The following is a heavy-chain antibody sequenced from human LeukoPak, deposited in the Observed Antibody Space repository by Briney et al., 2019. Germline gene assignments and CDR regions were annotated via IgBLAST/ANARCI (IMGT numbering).Heavy chain of an antibody. CDR2: INHSGST. V-gene: IGHV4-38-2*02. CDR1: GYSISSGYY. D-gene: IGHD1-26*01. CDR3: ARTGAIVPIDY. J-gene: IGHJ4*02. Sequence: SETLSLTCTVSGYSISSGYYWGWIRQPPGKGLEWIGEINHSGSTNYNPSLKSRVTISVDTSKNQFSLKLSSVTAADTAVYYCARTGAIVPIDYWGQGTLVTVSS.